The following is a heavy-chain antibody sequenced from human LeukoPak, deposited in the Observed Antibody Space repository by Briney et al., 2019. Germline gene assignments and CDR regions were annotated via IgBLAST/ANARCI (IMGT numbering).Heavy chain of an antibody. V-gene: IGHV3-7*01. J-gene: IGHJ6*02. Sequence: GGSLRLSCAASGFTFSSYWMSRVRQAPGKGLEWVANIKQDGSEKYYVDSVKGRFTISRDNAKNTLYLQMNSLRAEDTAVYYCARERVEVTSSGWYNYYYGMDVWGQGTTVTVSS. CDR1: GFTFSSYW. CDR3: ARERVEVTSSGWYNYYYGMDV. D-gene: IGHD6-19*01. CDR2: IKQDGSEK.